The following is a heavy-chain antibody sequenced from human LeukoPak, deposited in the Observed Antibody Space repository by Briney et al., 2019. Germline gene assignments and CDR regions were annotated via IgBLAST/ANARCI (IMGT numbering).Heavy chain of an antibody. CDR1: GITLSNYG. CDR3: ARRGVVIRVILVGFHKEAFYFDS. Sequence: SGGSLRLSCAVSGITLSNYGMSWVRQAPGKGLEWVAGISDSGGSTNYADSVKGRFTISSDNPKNTLYLQMNSLRAEDTAVYFCARRGVVIRVILVGFHKEAFYFDSWGQGALVTVSS. J-gene: IGHJ4*02. D-gene: IGHD3-22*01. CDR2: ISDSGGST. V-gene: IGHV3-23*01.